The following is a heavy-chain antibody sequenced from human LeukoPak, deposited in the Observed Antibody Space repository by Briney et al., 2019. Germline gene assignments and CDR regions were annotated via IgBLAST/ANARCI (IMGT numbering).Heavy chain of an antibody. Sequence: GGSLRLSCAASGFTFDDYAMHWVRQAPGKGLEWVSGISWNSGSIGYADSVKGRFTISRDNAKNSLYLQMNSLRAEDTALYYCAKDTAMASMRHFDYWGQGTLVTVSS. CDR3: AKDTAMASMRHFDY. V-gene: IGHV3-9*01. CDR1: GFTFDDYA. CDR2: ISWNSGSI. J-gene: IGHJ4*02. D-gene: IGHD5-18*01.